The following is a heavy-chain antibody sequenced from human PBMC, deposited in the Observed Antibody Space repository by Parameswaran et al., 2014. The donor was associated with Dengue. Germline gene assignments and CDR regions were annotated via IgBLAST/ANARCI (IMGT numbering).Heavy chain of an antibody. Sequence: VRQAPGKGLEWVAFISYDGDNKFYADSVRGRFTISRDNSKKTLYLQMNSPKPEDTAVYFCARNDYATFYFDYWGQGTLVTVSS. D-gene: IGHD4/OR15-4a*01. CDR2: ISYDGDNK. CDR3: ARNDYATFYFDY. J-gene: IGHJ4*02. V-gene: IGHV3-30*03.